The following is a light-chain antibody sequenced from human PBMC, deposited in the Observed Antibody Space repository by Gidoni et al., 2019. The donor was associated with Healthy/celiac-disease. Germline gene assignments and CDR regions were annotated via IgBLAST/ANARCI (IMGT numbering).Light chain of an antibody. CDR2: QDS. CDR1: KLGDKY. CDR3: KAWDSSTAEVV. V-gene: IGLV3-1*01. J-gene: IGLJ2*01. Sequence: SYELTQPPSVSVSPGQTASITCSGDKLGDKYACWYQQKQGQSPVLVIYQDSKRPAGIPERFSGSNSGNTATLTISGTQAMDEADYYCKAWDSSTAEVVFGGGTKLTVL.